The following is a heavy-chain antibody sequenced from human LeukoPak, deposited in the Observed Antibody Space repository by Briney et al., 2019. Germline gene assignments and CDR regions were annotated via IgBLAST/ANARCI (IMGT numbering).Heavy chain of an antibody. CDR2: INPNSGGT. J-gene: IGHJ4*02. CDR3: ARDQFLTSYYDSSGYSEY. Sequence: GASVKVSCKASGYTFTSYYMHWVRQAPGQGLEWMGWINPNSGGTNYAQKFQGRVTMTRDTSISTASMELSRLRSDDTAVYYCARDQFLTSYYDSSGYSEYWGQGTLVTVSS. D-gene: IGHD3-22*01. V-gene: IGHV1-2*02. CDR1: GYTFTSYY.